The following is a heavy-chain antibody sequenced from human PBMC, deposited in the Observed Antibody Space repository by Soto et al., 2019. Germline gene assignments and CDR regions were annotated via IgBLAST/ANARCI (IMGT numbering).Heavy chain of an antibody. Sequence: SETLSLTCTVSGGSISSYYWSWIRQPPGKGLEWIGYIYYSGSTNYNPSLKSRVTISVDTSKNQFSLKLSSVTAADTAVYYCARRYGSAFVFGGKGTMFTV. CDR3: ARRYGSAFVF. CDR1: GGSISSYY. D-gene: IGHD3-10*01. V-gene: IGHV4-59*01. J-gene: IGHJ3*01. CDR2: IYYSGST.